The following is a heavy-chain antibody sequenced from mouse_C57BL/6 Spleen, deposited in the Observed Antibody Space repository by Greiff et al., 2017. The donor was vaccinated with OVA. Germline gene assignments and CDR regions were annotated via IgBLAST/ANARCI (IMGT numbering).Heavy chain of an antibody. V-gene: IGHV5-9*01. D-gene: IGHD1-1*01. J-gene: IGHJ2*01. CDR1: GFTFSSYT. Sequence: EVQGVESGGGLVKPGGSLKLSCAASGFTFSSYTMSWVRQTPEKRLEWVATISGGGGNTYYPDRVQGRFTISRDNAKNTLYLQMCSLRSEDTALYYCARRDYYYGLDYWGQGTTLTVSS. CDR2: ISGGGGNT. CDR3: ARRDYYYGLDY.